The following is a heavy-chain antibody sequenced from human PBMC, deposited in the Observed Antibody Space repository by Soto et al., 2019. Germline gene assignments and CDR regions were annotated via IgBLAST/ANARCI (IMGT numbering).Heavy chain of an antibody. CDR1: GYTFTGYY. J-gene: IGHJ4*02. V-gene: IGHV1-2*02. CDR3: AREERTTVVTPAPFDY. CDR2: INPNSGGT. D-gene: IGHD4-17*01. Sequence: QVQLVQSGAEVKKPGASVKVSCKASGYTFTGYYMHWVRQAPGQGLEWMGWINPNSGGTNYAQKFQGRVTMTRDTSISTAYMELSRLRSDDTAVYYCAREERTTVVTPAPFDYWGQGTLVTVSS.